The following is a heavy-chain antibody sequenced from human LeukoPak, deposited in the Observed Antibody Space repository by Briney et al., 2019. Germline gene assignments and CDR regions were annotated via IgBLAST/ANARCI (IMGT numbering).Heavy chain of an antibody. J-gene: IGHJ4*02. CDR1: GYTFTSYD. CDR2: MNPNSGNT. Sequence: ASVKDSCKASGYTFTSYDINWVRQATGQGLEWMGCMNPNSGNTGYAKKFQGRVTRTRNTSISTAYMELSSLRSEDTAVYYCATLATITGRDPQFDYWGQGTLVTVSS. CDR3: ATLATITGRDPQFDY. V-gene: IGHV1-8*01. D-gene: IGHD5-24*01.